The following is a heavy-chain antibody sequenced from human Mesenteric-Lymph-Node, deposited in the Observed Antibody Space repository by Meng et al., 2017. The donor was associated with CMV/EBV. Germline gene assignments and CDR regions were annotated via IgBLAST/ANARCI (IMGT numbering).Heavy chain of an antibody. CDR2: ISGSGGST. V-gene: IGHV3-23*01. CDR3: AKSRTGTHYGMDV. Sequence: GESLKIFCAASGFTFTSYAMTWVRQAPGKGLEWLSTISGSGGSTYYADSVEGRFTISRDNSKNTLYLQINSLRVEDTAVYYCAKSRTGTHYGMDVWGQGTTVTVSS. D-gene: IGHD1-1*01. CDR1: GFTFTSYA. J-gene: IGHJ6*02.